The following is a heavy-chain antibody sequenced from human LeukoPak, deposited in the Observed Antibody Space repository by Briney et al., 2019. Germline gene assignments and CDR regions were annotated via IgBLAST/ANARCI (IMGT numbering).Heavy chain of an antibody. V-gene: IGHV3-23*01. CDR3: AKAQNYYDSSGLGDY. CDR1: GFTFSSYA. Sequence: GGSLRLSCAASGFTFSSYAMSWVRQAPGKGLEWVSAISGSGGSTYYADSVKGRFTISRENSKNTLYLQMNSLRAEDTAVYYCAKAQNYYDSSGLGDYWGQGTLVTVSS. D-gene: IGHD3-22*01. CDR2: ISGSGGST. J-gene: IGHJ4*02.